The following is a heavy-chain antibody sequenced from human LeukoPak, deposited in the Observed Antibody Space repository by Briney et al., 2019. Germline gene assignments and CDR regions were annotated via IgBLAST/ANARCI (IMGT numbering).Heavy chain of an antibody. D-gene: IGHD1-26*01. CDR3: AREGGIVGATIIN. CDR1: GYTFTSYA. Sequence: ASVKVSCKASGYTFTSYAMHWVRQAPGQRLEWMGWINAGNGNTKYSQKFQGRVTITADESTSTAYMELSSLRSEDTAVYYCAREGGIVGATIINWGQGTLVTVSS. V-gene: IGHV1-3*01. CDR2: INAGNGNT. J-gene: IGHJ4*02.